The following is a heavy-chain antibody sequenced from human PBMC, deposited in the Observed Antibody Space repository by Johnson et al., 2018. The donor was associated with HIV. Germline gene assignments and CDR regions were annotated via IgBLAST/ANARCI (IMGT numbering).Heavy chain of an antibody. D-gene: IGHD3-22*01. J-gene: IGHJ3*02. CDR2: LYSGDST. V-gene: IGHV3-66*01. CDR1: GFTVSSNY. CDR3: ARAHYDSSGYLLKGGAFDI. Sequence: EVLLVESGGGLVQPGGSLRLSCAASGFTVSSNYMSWVRPAPGKGLEWVSLLYSGDSTYYADSVKGRFTISRDNSKNTLYLQMNSLRAEDTAVYYCARAHYDSSGYLLKGGAFDIWGQGTMVTVSS.